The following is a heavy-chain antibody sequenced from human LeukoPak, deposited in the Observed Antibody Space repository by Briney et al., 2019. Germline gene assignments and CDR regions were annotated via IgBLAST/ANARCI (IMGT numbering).Heavy chain of an antibody. CDR1: GFTFSSYW. V-gene: IGHV3-7*01. D-gene: IGHD2-2*01. J-gene: IGHJ3*02. CDR3: ARDLNQLLNRTPLDPRRDAFDI. CDR2: IKQDGSEK. Sequence: GGSLRLSCAASGFTFSSYWMSWVRQAPGKGLEWVANIKQDGSEKYYVDSVKGRFTISRDNAKNSLYLQMNSLRAEDTAVYYCARDLNQLLNRTPLDPRRDAFDIWGQGTMVTVSS.